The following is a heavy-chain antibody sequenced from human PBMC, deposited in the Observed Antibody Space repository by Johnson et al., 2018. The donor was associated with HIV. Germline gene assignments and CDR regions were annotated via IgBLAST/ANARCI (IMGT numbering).Heavy chain of an antibody. Sequence: QVQLVESGGGVVQPGRSLRLSCAASGFTFSSYAMHWVRQAPGKGLEWVAVISYDGSNKYYADSVKGRFTISIDNSKNTLYLQMNSLRAEDTAVYYCARDPERSGSYYKDAFDIWGQGTMVTVSS. CDR1: GFTFSSYA. D-gene: IGHD3-10*01. J-gene: IGHJ3*02. CDR3: ARDPERSGSYYKDAFDI. V-gene: IGHV3-30-3*01. CDR2: ISYDGSNK.